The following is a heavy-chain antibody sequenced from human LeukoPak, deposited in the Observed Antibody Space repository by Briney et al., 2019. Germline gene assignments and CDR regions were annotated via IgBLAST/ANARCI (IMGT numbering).Heavy chain of an antibody. CDR1: GGSISSYY. D-gene: IGHD3-22*01. CDR2: IYYSGST. CDR3: ARHKSYYYDSSGYSYFDY. Sequence: SETLSLTCTVSGGSISSYYWSWIRQPPGKGLEWTGYIYYSGSTNYNPSLKSRVTISVDTSKNQFSLKLSSVTAADTAVYYCARHKSYYYDSSGYSYFDYWGQGTLVTVSS. V-gene: IGHV4-59*08. J-gene: IGHJ4*02.